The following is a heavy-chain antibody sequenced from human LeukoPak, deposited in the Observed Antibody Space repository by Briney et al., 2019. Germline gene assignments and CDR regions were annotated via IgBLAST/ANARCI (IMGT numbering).Heavy chain of an antibody. CDR3: AKFAWSGLDY. CDR2: INPDGSER. Sequence: GGSLRLSCVGSGFTFSDAWMSWVRQAPGKGLEWVAKINPDGSERYYVGSVKGRFTISRDNPKNSLFLVMNNLSAEDTAVYYCAKFAWSGLDYWGQGKLVTVSS. V-gene: IGHV3-7*01. CDR1: GFTFSDAW. D-gene: IGHD2-21*01. J-gene: IGHJ4*02.